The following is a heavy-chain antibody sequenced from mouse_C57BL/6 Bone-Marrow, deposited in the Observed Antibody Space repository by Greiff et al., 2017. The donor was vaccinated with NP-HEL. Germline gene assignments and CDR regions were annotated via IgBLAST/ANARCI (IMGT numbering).Heavy chain of an antibody. Sequence: EVQLQQSGAELVRPGASVKLSCTASGFNIKDDYMHWVKQRPEQGLEWIGWIDPENGDTEYASKFQGKATITADTSSNTAYLQLSSLTSEDTAVYYCTFIYYSNLAYWGQGTLVTVSA. J-gene: IGHJ3*01. D-gene: IGHD2-5*01. V-gene: IGHV14-4*01. CDR2: IDPENGDT. CDR3: TFIYYSNLAY. CDR1: GFNIKDDY.